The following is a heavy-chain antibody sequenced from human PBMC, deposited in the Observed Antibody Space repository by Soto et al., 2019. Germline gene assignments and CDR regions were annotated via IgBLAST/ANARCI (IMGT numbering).Heavy chain of an antibody. CDR3: VRDGLDYYDTARLYFDK. J-gene: IGHJ4*02. Sequence: VQLVASGGGPVRPGGSLKLSCAASGFNFITYSLSWVRQAPGKGLEWVASISSSAVYIDYADSVKGRFTISRDNANNSLYLQMNSLRAEDTATYYCVRDGLDYYDTARLYFDKWGQGTLVTVSS. D-gene: IGHD3-22*01. CDR2: ISSSAVYI. V-gene: IGHV3-21*01. CDR1: GFNFITYS.